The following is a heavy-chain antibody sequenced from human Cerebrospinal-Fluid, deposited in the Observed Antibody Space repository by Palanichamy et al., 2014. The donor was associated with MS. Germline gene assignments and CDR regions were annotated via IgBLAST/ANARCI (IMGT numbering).Heavy chain of an antibody. V-gene: IGHV4-61*02. J-gene: IGHJ5*02. Sequence: QVQLQESGPGLVKPSQTLSLTCTVSGGSISSGSYYWSWIRQPAGKGLECIGRIYIGGNTNYNPSLKSRVTISVDPSKNQFSLKLSSVTAADTAVYYCARGRGSVEIAAAMGNWFDPWGQGTLVTVSS. CDR2: IYIGGNT. CDR1: GGSISSGSYY. CDR3: ARGRGSVEIAAAMGNWFDP. D-gene: IGHD2-2*01.